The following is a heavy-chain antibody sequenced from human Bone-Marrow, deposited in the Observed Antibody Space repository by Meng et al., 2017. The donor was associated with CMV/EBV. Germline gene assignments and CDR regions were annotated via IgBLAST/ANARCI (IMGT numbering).Heavy chain of an antibody. CDR1: GFTFSSYD. CDR3: ARGVVVHNWYFDL. CDR2: IGTAGDT. D-gene: IGHD3-22*01. J-gene: IGHJ2*01. Sequence: GESLKISCAASGFTFSSYDMHWVRQATGKGLEWVSAIGTAGDTYYPGSVKGRFTISRENAKNSLYLQMNSLRAGDTAVYYWARGVVVHNWYFDLWGRGTLVTVSS. V-gene: IGHV3-13*01.